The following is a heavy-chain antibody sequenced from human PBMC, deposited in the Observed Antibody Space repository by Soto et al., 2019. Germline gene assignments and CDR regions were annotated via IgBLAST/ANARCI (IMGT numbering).Heavy chain of an antibody. CDR3: ARRTVGWYFDR. CDR2: ISGSGVST. CDR1: GFTFSIYA. D-gene: IGHD4-17*01. V-gene: IGHV3-23*01. J-gene: IGHJ2*01. Sequence: VPLLESGGGLVQPGGSVRLSCAASGFTFSIYAMNWVRQAPGKGLEWVSVISGSGVSTYYADSVKGRFTSSRDNSKNTLYLQINSLRAEDTAVYYCARRTVGWYFDRWGRGTLVTVS.